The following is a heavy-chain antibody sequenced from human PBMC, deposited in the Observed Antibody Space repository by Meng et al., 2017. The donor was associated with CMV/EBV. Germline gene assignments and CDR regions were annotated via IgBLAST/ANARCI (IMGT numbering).Heavy chain of an antibody. D-gene: IGHD1-26*01. J-gene: IGHJ4*02. V-gene: IGHV3-49*04. CDR3: TRDFEVGATEDY. CDR1: GFTFGDYA. CDR2: IRSKAYDGTT. Sequence: GESLKISCTASGFTFGDYAMSWVRQAPGKGLEWVGFIRSKAYDGTTEYAASVKGRFTISRDDSKSIAYLQMNSLKTEDTAVYYCTRDFEVGATEDYWGQGTLVTVSS.